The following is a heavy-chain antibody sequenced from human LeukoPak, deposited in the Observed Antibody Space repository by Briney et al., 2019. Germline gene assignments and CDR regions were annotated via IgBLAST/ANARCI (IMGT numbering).Heavy chain of an antibody. D-gene: IGHD6-13*01. J-gene: IGHJ6*03. CDR1: GGSFSGYY. CDR2: INHRGST. V-gene: IGHV4-34*01. Sequence: SETLSLTCAVYGGSFSGYYWSWIRQPPGRGLEWIGEINHRGSTYYNPSLKSRVTISVDTSKNQFSLKLNSVTAADTAVYYCARVHSGSWPYFYYYMDVWGKGTTITVSS. CDR3: ARVHSGSWPYFYYYMDV.